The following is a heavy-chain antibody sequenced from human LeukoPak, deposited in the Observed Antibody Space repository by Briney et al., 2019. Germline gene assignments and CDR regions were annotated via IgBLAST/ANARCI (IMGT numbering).Heavy chain of an antibody. CDR2: ISWDGGST. CDR1: GFTFDDYT. J-gene: IGHJ4*02. D-gene: IGHD3-22*01. V-gene: IGHV3-43*01. CDR3: AKDGLTIGIYDSSGYYSH. Sequence: PGGSLRLSCAASGFTFDDYTMHWVRQAPGKGLEWVSLISWDGGSTYYADSVKGRFTISRDNSKNSLYLQMNSLRAEDTALYYCAKDGLTIGIYDSSGYYSHWGQGTLVTVSS.